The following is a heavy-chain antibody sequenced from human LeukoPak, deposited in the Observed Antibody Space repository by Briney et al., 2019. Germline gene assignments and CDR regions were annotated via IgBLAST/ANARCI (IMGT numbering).Heavy chain of an antibody. V-gene: IGHV1-69*04. J-gene: IGHJ4*02. CDR1: GGTFSSYT. CDR3: ARERGSSIAARRGNFDY. Sequence: ASVKVSCKASGGTFSSYTNSCVRHAPGQGREWMGRIIPILGIANYAQNFQGRVTITADTSTSTAYMELSSRRSEDTAVYYCARERGSSIAARRGNFDYWGQGTLVTVSS. CDR2: IIPILGIA. D-gene: IGHD6-6*01.